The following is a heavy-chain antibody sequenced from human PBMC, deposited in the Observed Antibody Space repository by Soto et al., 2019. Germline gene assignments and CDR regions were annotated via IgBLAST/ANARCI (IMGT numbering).Heavy chain of an antibody. J-gene: IGHJ4*02. D-gene: IGHD1-26*01. V-gene: IGHV1-2*02. CDR1: GYTFTGHY. CDR3: GRGRSGQIVVFY. Sequence: ASVKVSCKASGYTFTGHYIHWVRQAPEQGPEWMGEIGPESGATRYAQKFQGRVTMTRDTSITTVYMELNNLRPDDTAVYYCGRGRSGQIVVFYWGQGTQVTVSS. CDR2: IGPESGAT.